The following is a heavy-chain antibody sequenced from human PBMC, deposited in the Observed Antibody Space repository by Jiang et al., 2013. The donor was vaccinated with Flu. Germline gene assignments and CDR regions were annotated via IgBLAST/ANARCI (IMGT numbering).Heavy chain of an antibody. D-gene: IGHD4-17*01. CDR2: ISYDGSNK. CDR3: AKFSNGDYQRDY. V-gene: IGHV3-30*18. Sequence: RLSCAASGFTFSSYGMHWVRQAPGKGLEWVAVISYDGSNKYHADSVKGRFTISRDNSKNTLYLQMNSLRAEDTAVYYCAKFSNGDYQRDYWGQGTLVTVSS. J-gene: IGHJ4*02. CDR1: GFTFSSYG.